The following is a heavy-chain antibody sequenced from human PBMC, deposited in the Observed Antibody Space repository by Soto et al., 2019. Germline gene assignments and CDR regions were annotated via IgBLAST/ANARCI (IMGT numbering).Heavy chain of an antibody. V-gene: IGHV1-69*02. CDR2: IIPILGIA. D-gene: IGHD5-18*01. Sequence: QVQLVQSGAEVKKPGSSVKVSCKASGGTFSSYTISWMRQAPGQGLEWMGSIIPILGIAHYAQKFQGRVTLTADKSTSTAYVELSSLTSEHTAVYYCARGGYSSPFDYWGQGTLVTVSA. CDR3: ARGGYSSPFDY. CDR1: GGTFSSYT. J-gene: IGHJ4*02.